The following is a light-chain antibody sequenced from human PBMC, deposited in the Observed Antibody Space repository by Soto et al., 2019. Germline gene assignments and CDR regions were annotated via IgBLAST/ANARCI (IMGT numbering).Light chain of an antibody. CDR1: SSNIGAGYD. V-gene: IGLV1-40*01. CDR3: QSYDSSLRGSVL. Sequence: QSVLTQPPSVSGAPGQRVTISCTGSSSNIGAGYDVHWYQHHPGTAPKLLIYGNSNRPSGVPDRFSGSKSGTSASLAITGLQAEDEADYYCQSYDSSLRGSVLFGGGTKVTVL. J-gene: IGLJ2*01. CDR2: GNS.